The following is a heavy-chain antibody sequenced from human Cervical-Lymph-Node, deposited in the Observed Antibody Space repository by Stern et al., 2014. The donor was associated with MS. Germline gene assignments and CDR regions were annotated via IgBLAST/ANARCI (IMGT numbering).Heavy chain of an antibody. V-gene: IGHV3-9*01. D-gene: IGHD3-3*01. CDR1: GFTFEDHA. Sequence: EVQLVQSGGGLVQPGRSLRLSCAASGFTFEDHAMHWVRQAPGKGLEWVSGINWNGGSIGYADVVEGRFTISRDNAKNSLYLQINSLRVEDTALYYCAKDINDYWSGPADYWGQGTLVTVSS. CDR2: INWNGGSI. CDR3: AKDINDYWSGPADY. J-gene: IGHJ4*02.